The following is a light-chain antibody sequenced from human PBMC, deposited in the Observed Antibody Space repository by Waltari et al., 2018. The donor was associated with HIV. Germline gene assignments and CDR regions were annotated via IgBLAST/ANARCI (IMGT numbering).Light chain of an antibody. CDR1: PSVSSN. J-gene: IGKJ3*01. CDR3: QQYNNWPRA. Sequence: EIVMTQSPATLSVSPGERATLSCRTSPSVSSNLAWYQQKPGQAPRLLIYGASIRATGFPARFSGSGSGTEFTLTINSLQSEDFAIYYCQQYNNWPRAFGPGTKVDIK. V-gene: IGKV3-15*01. CDR2: GAS.